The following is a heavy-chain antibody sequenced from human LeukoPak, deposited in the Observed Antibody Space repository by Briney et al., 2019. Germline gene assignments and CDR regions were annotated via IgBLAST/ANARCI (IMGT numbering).Heavy chain of an antibody. J-gene: IGHJ5*02. CDR1: GGSISSGGYS. CDR3: ARASYSNYGSWFDP. V-gene: IGHV4-30-2*01. CDR2: IYHSGST. Sequence: PSQTLSLTCAVSGGSISSGGYSWSWIRQPPGKGLEWIGYIYHSGSTYCNPSLKSRVTISVDRSKNQFSLKLSSVTAADTAVYYCARASYSNYGSWFDPWGQGTLVTVSS. D-gene: IGHD4-11*01.